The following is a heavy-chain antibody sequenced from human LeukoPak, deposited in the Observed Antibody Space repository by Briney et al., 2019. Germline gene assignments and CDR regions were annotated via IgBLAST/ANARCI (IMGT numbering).Heavy chain of an antibody. CDR1: GFTFDDYA. Sequence: GGSLRLSCAASGFTFDDYAMNWVRQAPGKGLEWVSLISWDGGSTYYADSVKGRFTISRDNSKNSLYLQMNSLRAEDTALYYCAKEASFPLAGIDYWGQGTLVTVSS. J-gene: IGHJ4*02. CDR3: AKEASFPLAGIDY. V-gene: IGHV3-43D*03. D-gene: IGHD6-19*01. CDR2: ISWDGGST.